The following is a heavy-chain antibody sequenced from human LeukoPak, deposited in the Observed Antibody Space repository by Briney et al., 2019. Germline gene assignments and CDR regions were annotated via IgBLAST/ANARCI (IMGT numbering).Heavy chain of an antibody. CDR3: ARDSTYYYDSSGYPSYYYYMDV. CDR2: IKQDGSEK. D-gene: IGHD3-22*01. V-gene: IGHV3-7*01. J-gene: IGHJ6*03. Sequence: GGSLRLSCAASGFTFSNAWMSWVRQAPGKGLEWVANIKQDGSEKYYVDSVKGRFTISRDNAKNSLYLQMNSLRAEDTAVYYCARDSTYYYDSSGYPSYYYYMDVWGKGTTVTVSS. CDR1: GFTFSNAW.